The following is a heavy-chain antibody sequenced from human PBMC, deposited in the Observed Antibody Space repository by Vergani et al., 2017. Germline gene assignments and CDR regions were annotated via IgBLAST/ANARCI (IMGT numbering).Heavy chain of an antibody. V-gene: IGHV3-74*01. CDR1: GFTFNEYW. J-gene: IGHJ5*02. CDR2: MNGDGDNI. Sequence: EVELVESGGGLVQPGGSLRLSCAASGFTFNEYWMHWARQVPGKGLVWVSGMNGDGDNISYADSVKGRFTISRDNAKNTLFLQMNSLRAEDTAVYYCARARKFRFGVIWENWFDPWGQGTLVTVSS. D-gene: IGHD3-3*01. CDR3: ARARKFRFGVIWENWFDP.